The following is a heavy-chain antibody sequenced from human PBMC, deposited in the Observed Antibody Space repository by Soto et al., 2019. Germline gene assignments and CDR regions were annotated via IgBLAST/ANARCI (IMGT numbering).Heavy chain of an antibody. Sequence: GGSLRLSCAASGFTFSSYSMNWVRQAPGKGLEWVSYITSSDSTIYYADSVKGRFTISRDNAKNSLYLQMNSLRDEDTAVYYCAIDRAPQRELLLSHWGQGTLVTVSS. J-gene: IGHJ4*02. D-gene: IGHD3-16*02. CDR3: AIDRAPQRELLLSH. CDR2: ITSSDSTI. V-gene: IGHV3-48*02. CDR1: GFTFSSYS.